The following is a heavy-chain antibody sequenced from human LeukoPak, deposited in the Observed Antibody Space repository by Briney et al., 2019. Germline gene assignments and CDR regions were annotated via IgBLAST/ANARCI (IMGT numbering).Heavy chain of an antibody. D-gene: IGHD3-10*01. CDR1: GGSVSSSSYY. J-gene: IGHJ4*02. Sequence: SSETLSLTCTVSGGSVSSSSYYWGWIRQPPGKGLEWIGSIKYSGDTYYNPSLKSRVTMSVDMSKNQVSLNLSSVTAADTAVYYCARRSNYHGSGCYEFDYWGQGALVTVSS. CDR3: ARRSNYHGSGCYEFDY. CDR2: IKYSGDT. V-gene: IGHV4-39*01.